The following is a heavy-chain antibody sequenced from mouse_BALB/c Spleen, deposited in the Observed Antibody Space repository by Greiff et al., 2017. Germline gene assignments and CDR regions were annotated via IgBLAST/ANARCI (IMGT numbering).Heavy chain of an antibody. CDR3: AREDGSSYFDY. Sequence: EVHLVESGGGLVKPGGSLKLSCAASGFTFSSYAMSWVRQTPEKRLEWVATISSGGSYTYYPDSVKGRFTISRDNAKNTLYLQMSSLRSEDTAMYYCAREDGSSYFDYWGQGTTLTVSS. D-gene: IGHD1-1*01. J-gene: IGHJ2*01. CDR2: ISSGGSYT. V-gene: IGHV5-9-3*01. CDR1: GFTFSSYA.